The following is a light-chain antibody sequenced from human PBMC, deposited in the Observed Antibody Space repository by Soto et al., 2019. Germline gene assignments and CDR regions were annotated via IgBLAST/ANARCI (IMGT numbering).Light chain of an antibody. Sequence: DIQMTQSQSSVSASVGDRVTITCRASQGISRWLAWYQQIPGKAPKLLIYNSSSLQSGVPSRFSGSGSGTDFTLTISSLQPEDFATYYCQQANSFPVTFGQGTRLEIK. CDR3: QQANSFPVT. J-gene: IGKJ5*01. CDR1: QGISRW. CDR2: NSS. V-gene: IGKV1-12*01.